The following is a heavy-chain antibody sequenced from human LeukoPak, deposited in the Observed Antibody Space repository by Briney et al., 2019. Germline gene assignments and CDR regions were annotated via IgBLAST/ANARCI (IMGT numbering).Heavy chain of an antibody. D-gene: IGHD6-13*01. Sequence: GGSLRLSCAASGFTFSSYGMHWVRQAPGKGLEWVAVISYDGSNKYYADSVKGRFTISRDNSKNTLYLQMNSLRAEDTAVYYCARDTGYSSSWYPRETNWFDPWGQGTLVTVSS. CDR2: ISYDGSNK. CDR3: ARDTGYSSSWYPRETNWFDP. J-gene: IGHJ5*02. V-gene: IGHV3-30*19. CDR1: GFTFSSYG.